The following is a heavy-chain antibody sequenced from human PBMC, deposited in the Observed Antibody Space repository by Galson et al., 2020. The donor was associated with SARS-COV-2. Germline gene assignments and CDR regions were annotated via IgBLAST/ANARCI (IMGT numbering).Heavy chain of an antibody. CDR3: ASTGNFDY. V-gene: IGHV4-4*07. J-gene: IGHJ4*02. D-gene: IGHD3-10*01. Sequence: SETLSLTCTVSGGSITTYYWSWVRQPAGKGLEWIGRVYFSGSTNYNPSLKSRVTMSVDTSKSQFSLKLSSVTAADTAVYYCASTGNFDYWGQGTLVTVSS. CDR2: VYFSGST. CDR1: GGSITTYY.